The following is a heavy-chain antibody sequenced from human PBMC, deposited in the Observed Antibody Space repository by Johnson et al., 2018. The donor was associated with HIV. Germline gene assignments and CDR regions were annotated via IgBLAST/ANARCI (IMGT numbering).Heavy chain of an antibody. D-gene: IGHD1-26*01. CDR1: GFIFSNAW. J-gene: IGHJ3*02. V-gene: IGHV3-15*01. CDR3: TAHYRNAFDI. CDR2: IKSKTDGGTT. Sequence: VQLVESGGGLVQPGGSLRLSCAASGFIFSNAWMSWVRQAPGKGLEWVGRIKSKTDGGTTDYAAPVKGRFTLSRDDSKNTLFLQMNSLKTEDTVLYYCTAHYRNAFDIWGQGTMVTVSS.